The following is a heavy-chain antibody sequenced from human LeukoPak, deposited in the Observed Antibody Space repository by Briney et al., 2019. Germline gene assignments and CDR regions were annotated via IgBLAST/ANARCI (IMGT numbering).Heavy chain of an antibody. CDR1: GFTFSSYG. Sequence: GGSLRLSCAASGFTFSSYGMHWVRQAPGKGLEWVAVISYDGSNKYYADSVKGRFTISRDNSKNTLYLQMNSLRAEDTAVYYCARGPEYYYDSSGYFDYWGQGTLVTVSS. CDR2: ISYDGSNK. D-gene: IGHD3-22*01. CDR3: ARGPEYYYDSSGYFDY. J-gene: IGHJ4*02. V-gene: IGHV3-30*03.